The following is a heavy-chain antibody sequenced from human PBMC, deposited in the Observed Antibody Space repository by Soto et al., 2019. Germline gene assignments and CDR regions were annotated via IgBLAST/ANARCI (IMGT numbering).Heavy chain of an antibody. J-gene: IGHJ4*02. Sequence: QVQLVESGGGVVQPGRSLRLSCAASGFTFSSYGMHWVRQAPGKGLEWVAVIWYDGSNKYYADSVKGRFTISRDNSKNTLYLQMNSLRAEDTAVYNCAKEFWSGPFDYWGQGTLVTVSS. CDR1: GFTFSSYG. CDR2: IWYDGSNK. D-gene: IGHD3-3*01. CDR3: AKEFWSGPFDY. V-gene: IGHV3-33*06.